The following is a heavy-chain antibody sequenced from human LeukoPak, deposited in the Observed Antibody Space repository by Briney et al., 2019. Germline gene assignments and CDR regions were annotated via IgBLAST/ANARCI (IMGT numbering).Heavy chain of an antibody. CDR3: ASDIVLMVYADPGY. CDR1: GFTFSNFW. Sequence: TGGSLRLSCAASGFTFSNFWMHWVRQAPGKGLVWVSAISGSGGSTYYADSVKGRFTISRDNSKNTLYLQMNSLRAEDTAVYYCASDIVLMVYADPGYWGQGTLVTVSS. V-gene: IGHV3-23*01. J-gene: IGHJ4*02. CDR2: ISGSGGST. D-gene: IGHD2-8*01.